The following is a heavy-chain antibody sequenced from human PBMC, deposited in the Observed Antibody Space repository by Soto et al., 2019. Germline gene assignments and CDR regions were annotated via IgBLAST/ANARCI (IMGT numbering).Heavy chain of an antibody. CDR3: AKDLPTAAIWGYYGMDV. V-gene: IGHV3-23*01. Sequence: GGSLSLSCAASGFTFSSYAMSWVRQAPGKGLEWASAISGSGGSTYYADSVKGRFTISRDNSKNTLYLQMNSLRAEDTAVYYCAKDLPTAAIWGYYGMDVWGQGTTVTVSS. J-gene: IGHJ6*02. D-gene: IGHD6-13*01. CDR1: GFTFSSYA. CDR2: ISGSGGST.